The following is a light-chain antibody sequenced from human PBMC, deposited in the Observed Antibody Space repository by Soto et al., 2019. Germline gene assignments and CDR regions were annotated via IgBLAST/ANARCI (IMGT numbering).Light chain of an antibody. CDR2: RNN. CDR1: TSNIGSNY. V-gene: IGLV1-47*01. J-gene: IGLJ1*01. CDR3: ATWDDSLNGFYV. Sequence: QSVLTQPPSASGTPGQGVTISCSGSTSNIGSNYVYWYQQLPGTAPKLLIYRNNQRPSGVPDRFSGSKSGTSASLAISGPRSDDEADYFCATWDDSLNGFYVFVTGTKSPS.